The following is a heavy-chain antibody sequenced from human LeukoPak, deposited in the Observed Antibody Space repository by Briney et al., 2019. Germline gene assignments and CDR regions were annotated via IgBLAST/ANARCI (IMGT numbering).Heavy chain of an antibody. V-gene: IGHV3-21*01. CDR1: GFTFSSYS. J-gene: IGHJ3*02. Sequence: PGGSLRLSCAASGFTFSSYSMNWVRQAPGKGLEWVSSISSSSSYIYYADSVKGRFTISRDNAKNSLYLQMNSLRAEDTAVYYCARWDAYCSGGTCYFGGFAFDIWGQGTMVTVSS. CDR3: ARWDAYCSGGTCYFGGFAFDI. CDR2: ISSSSSYI. D-gene: IGHD2-15*01.